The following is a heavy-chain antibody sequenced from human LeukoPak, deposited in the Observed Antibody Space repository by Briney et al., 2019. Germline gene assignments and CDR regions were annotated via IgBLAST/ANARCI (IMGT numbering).Heavy chain of an antibody. Sequence: KPSETLSLTCAVYGGSFSGYYWSWIRQPPGKGLEWIGEINHSGSTNYNPSLKSRVTISVDTSKNKFSLKLSSVTAADTAVYYCARGRMTNGYFDYWGQGTLVTVSS. D-gene: IGHD4-17*01. CDR2: INHSGST. CDR1: GGSFSGYY. J-gene: IGHJ4*02. CDR3: ARGRMTNGYFDY. V-gene: IGHV4-34*01.